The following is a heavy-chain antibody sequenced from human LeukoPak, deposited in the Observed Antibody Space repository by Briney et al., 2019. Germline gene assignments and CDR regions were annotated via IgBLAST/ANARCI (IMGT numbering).Heavy chain of an antibody. CDR1: GFTFSSYA. CDR3: ENHITMVRGVIDY. J-gene: IGHJ4*02. Sequence: GGSLRLSCAASGFTFSSYAMSWVRQAPGKGLEWVSAISGSGGSTYYADSVKGRFTISRDNSKNALYLQMNSLRAEDTAVYYCENHITMVRGVIDYWRQGTLLTVPS. CDR2: ISGSGGST. V-gene: IGHV3-23*01. D-gene: IGHD3-10*01.